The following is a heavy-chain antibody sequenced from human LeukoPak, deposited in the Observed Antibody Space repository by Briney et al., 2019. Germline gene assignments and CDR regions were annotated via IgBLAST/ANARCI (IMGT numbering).Heavy chain of an antibody. D-gene: IGHD4-17*01. V-gene: IGHV4-38-2*01. CDR2: IYRSGSA. Sequence: SETLSLTCAVSAYPISGGYYWAWIRQPPGQGLEYIASIYRSGSAYYNPSLKSRVIISVDTSKNQFSLRLRSVTAADTAVYYCARLLDYGARNFDLWGRGTLVTVSS. CDR1: AYPISGGYY. J-gene: IGHJ4*02. CDR3: ARLLDYGARNFDL.